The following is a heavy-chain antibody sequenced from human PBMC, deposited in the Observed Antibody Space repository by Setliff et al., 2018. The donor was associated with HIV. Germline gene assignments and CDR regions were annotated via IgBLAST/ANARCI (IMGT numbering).Heavy chain of an antibody. CDR1: GGSFSGYY. Sequence: PSETLSLTCAVYGGSFSGYYWNWIRQPPGKGLEWVGEINLIGRTNYNPSLKSRVTISLDTSKNQFSLKLSSVTAAETAVYYCARGRHCMDGRCYPHYYYYCHYMDVWAKGTTVTVSS. D-gene: IGHD2-15*01. J-gene: IGHJ6*03. CDR2: INLIGRT. V-gene: IGHV4-34*01. CDR3: ARGRHCMDGRCYPHYYYYCHYMDV.